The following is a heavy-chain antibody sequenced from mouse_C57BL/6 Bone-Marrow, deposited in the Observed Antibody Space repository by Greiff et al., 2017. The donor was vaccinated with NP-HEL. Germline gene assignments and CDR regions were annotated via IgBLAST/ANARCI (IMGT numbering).Heavy chain of an antibody. CDR2: INPKNGGT. J-gene: IGHJ1*03. CDR1: GYAFTNYY. Sequence: EVQLQQSGPELVKPGASVKISCKASGYAFTNYYMNWVKQSHGKSLEWIGDINPKNGGTSYNQKFKGKATLTVDKSSSTAYMELRSLTSVDSAVYYCARAWYFDVWGTGTTVTVSS. V-gene: IGHV1-26*01. CDR3: ARAWYFDV.